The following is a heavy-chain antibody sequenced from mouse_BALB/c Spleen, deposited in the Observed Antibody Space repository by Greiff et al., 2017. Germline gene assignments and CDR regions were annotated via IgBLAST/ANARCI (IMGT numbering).Heavy chain of an antibody. Sequence: QVQLQQSGAELARPGASVKLSCKASGYTFTSYWMQWVKQRPGQGLEWIGAIYPGDGDTRYTQKFKGKATLTADKSSSTAYMQLSSLASEDSAVYYCARNFYGYDGYYYAMDYWGQGTSVTVSS. V-gene: IGHV1-87*01. CDR2: IYPGDGDT. J-gene: IGHJ4*01. CDR3: ARNFYGYDGYYYAMDY. D-gene: IGHD2-2*01. CDR1: GYTFTSYW.